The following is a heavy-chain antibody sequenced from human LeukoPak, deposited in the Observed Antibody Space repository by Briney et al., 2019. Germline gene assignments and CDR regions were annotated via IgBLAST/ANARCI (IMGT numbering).Heavy chain of an antibody. V-gene: IGHV1-2*06. D-gene: IGHD3-22*01. CDR1: GYTFTGYY. CDR2: INPNSGGT. J-gene: IGHJ4*02. CDR3: ARFLTLGYYDSSGYDY. Sequence: GASVKVSCKASGYTFTGYYIHWVRQAPGQGLEWMGRINPNSGGTNYAQKFQGRVTMTRDTSISTAYMELSRLRSDDTAVYYCARFLTLGYYDSSGYDYWGQGTLVTVSS.